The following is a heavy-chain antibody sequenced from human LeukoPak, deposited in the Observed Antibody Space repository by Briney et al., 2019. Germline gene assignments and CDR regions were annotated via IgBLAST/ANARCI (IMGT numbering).Heavy chain of an antibody. D-gene: IGHD3-16*02. J-gene: IGHJ4*02. CDR3: ARDLLGYDYVWGSYRYNFDY. CDR2: ISAYNGNT. V-gene: IGHV1-18*01. Sequence: ASVKVSCKASGYTFTSYGISWVRQAPGQGLEWMGWISAYNGNTNYAQKLQGRVTMTTDTSTSTAYMELRSLRSDDTAVYYCARDLLGYDYVWGSYRYNFDYWGQGTLVTVSS. CDR1: GYTFTSYG.